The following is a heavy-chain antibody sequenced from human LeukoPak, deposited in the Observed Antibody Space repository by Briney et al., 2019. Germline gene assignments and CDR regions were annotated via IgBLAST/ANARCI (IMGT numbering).Heavy chain of an antibody. CDR3: TTVVAQLWLFGAFDI. D-gene: IGHD5-18*01. CDR2: IKSKTDGGTT. CDR1: GFTFSIAW. J-gene: IGHJ3*02. V-gene: IGHV3-15*01. Sequence: GGSLRLSCAASGFTFSIAWMSLVRQAPGKGLEWVGRIKSKTDGGTTDYAAPVKGRFTISRDDSKNTLYLQMNSLKTEDTAVYYCTTVVAQLWLFGAFDIWGQGTMVTVSS.